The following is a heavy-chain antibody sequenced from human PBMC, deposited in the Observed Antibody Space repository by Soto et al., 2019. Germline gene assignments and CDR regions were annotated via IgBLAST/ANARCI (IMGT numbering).Heavy chain of an antibody. CDR2: ISWNSNII. V-gene: IGHV3-9*01. D-gene: IGHD2-15*01. CDR1: GFTFDDYA. Sequence: DVQLVESGGGLVQPGRSLRLSCAASGFTFDDYAMHWVRRVPGKGLEWVSSISWNSNIIGYADSVKGRFTISRDNAKNSLYLQMNSLGPEDTALYYCAKGGPDGFCSGGRCYFDYWGQGTLVTVSS. J-gene: IGHJ4*02. CDR3: AKGGPDGFCSGGRCYFDY.